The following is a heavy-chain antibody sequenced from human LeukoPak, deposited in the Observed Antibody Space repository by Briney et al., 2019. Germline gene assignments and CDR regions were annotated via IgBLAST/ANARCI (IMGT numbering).Heavy chain of an antibody. CDR1: GGTFSSYA. CDR3: ATESPPKGDYDVY. V-gene: IGHV1-69*01. D-gene: IGHD4-17*01. Sequence: SVKVSCKASGGTFSSYAISWVRQAPGQGLEWMGGIIPIFGTANYAQKFQGRVTITADESTSTAYMELSSLRSEDTAVYYCATESPPKGDYDVYWGQGTLVTVSS. J-gene: IGHJ4*02. CDR2: IIPIFGTA.